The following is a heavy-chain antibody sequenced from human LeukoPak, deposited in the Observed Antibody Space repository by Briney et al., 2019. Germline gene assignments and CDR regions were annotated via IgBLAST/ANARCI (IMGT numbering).Heavy chain of an antibody. Sequence: GGSLRLSCAASGFTFSSYGMHWVRQAPGKGLEWVSFIRYDESESYYADSVKGRFTISRDNSKNTLYVQMNSLRPEDTAVYYCARPGRKYYGSGNYLFFDYWGQGTLVTVSS. V-gene: IGHV3-30*02. CDR3: ARPGRKYYGSGNYLFFDY. CDR2: IRYDESES. CDR1: GFTFSSYG. J-gene: IGHJ4*02. D-gene: IGHD3-10*01.